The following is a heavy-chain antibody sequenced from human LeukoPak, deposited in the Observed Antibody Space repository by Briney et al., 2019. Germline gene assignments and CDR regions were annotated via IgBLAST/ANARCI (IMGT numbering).Heavy chain of an antibody. CDR2: IYSGGST. J-gene: IGHJ3*02. CDR1: GFTVSSNY. CDR3: ARGAIAAHDAFDI. Sequence: GGSLRLSCAASGFTVSSNYMSWGRQAPGKGLEWVSVIYSGGSTYYADSVKGRFTISRDNSKNTLYLQMNSLRAEDTAVYYCARGAIAAHDAFDIWGQGTMVTVSS. D-gene: IGHD2-15*01. V-gene: IGHV3-53*01.